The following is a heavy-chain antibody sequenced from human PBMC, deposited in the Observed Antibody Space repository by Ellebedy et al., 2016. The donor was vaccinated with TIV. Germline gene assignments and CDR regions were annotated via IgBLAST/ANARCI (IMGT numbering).Heavy chain of an antibody. Sequence: AASVKVSCKASGGTFSNYAINWVRQAPGQGLEWMGRIIPLLGIADYAQNFQGRVTFPADKYTTTAYMELSRLRSEDTAVYYCARWGGSGGRFQGPYDYWGQGTLVAVSS. CDR2: IIPLLGIA. CDR1: GGTFSNYA. CDR3: ARWGGSGGRFQGPYDY. V-gene: IGHV1-69*04. D-gene: IGHD2-15*01. J-gene: IGHJ4*02.